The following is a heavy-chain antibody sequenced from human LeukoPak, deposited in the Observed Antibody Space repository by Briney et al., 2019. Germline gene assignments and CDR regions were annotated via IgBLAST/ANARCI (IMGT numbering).Heavy chain of an antibody. Sequence: GGSLRLSCAASGFTFSSYGMHWVRQAPGKGLEWVAVIWYDGSNKYYADSVKGRFTISRDNSKNTLYLQMNSLRAEDTAVYYCARNGVQGVTLDYWGQGTLVTVSS. J-gene: IGHJ4*02. CDR2: IWYDGSNK. CDR1: GFTFSSYG. CDR3: ARNGVQGVTLDY. D-gene: IGHD3-10*01. V-gene: IGHV3-33*01.